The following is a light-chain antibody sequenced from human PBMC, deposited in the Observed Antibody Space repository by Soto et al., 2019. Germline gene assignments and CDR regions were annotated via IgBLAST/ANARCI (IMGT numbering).Light chain of an antibody. J-gene: IGLJ1*01. CDR1: SSNIGGNS. Sequence: QSVLTQPPSVSAAPGRKLPISCSPRSSNIGGNSVSWYQQLPGTAPKLLIYDDNKLPSGIPDRFSGSKSGTSATLGITGFQTGEEADYYGGSWDSSLSASVFGTGTKVTVL. CDR3: GSWDSSLSASV. V-gene: IGLV1-51*01. CDR2: DDN.